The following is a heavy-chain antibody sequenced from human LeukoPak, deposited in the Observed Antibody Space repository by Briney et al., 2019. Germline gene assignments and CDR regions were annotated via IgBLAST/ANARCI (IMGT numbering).Heavy chain of an antibody. J-gene: IGHJ4*02. V-gene: IGHV3-30-3*01. Sequence: GRSLRLSWAASGFTFSSYAMHWVRQAPGKGLEWVAVISYDGSNKYYADSVKGRFTISRDNSKNTLYLQMNSLRAEDTAVYYCARSHYDFWSGSRHTPFDYWGQGTLVTVSS. CDR3: ARSHYDFWSGSRHTPFDY. CDR2: ISYDGSNK. D-gene: IGHD3-3*01. CDR1: GFTFSSYA.